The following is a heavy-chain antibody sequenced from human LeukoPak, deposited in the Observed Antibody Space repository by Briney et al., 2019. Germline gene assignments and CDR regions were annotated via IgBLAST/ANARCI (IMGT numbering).Heavy chain of an antibody. CDR3: ARDQDYYDSSGYYLIIDY. CDR2: IKQYESEK. CDR1: GFTFSSYW. V-gene: IGHV3-7*01. J-gene: IGHJ4*02. Sequence: GGSLRLSCAASGFTFSSYWMSWVRQAPAKGLEWVANIKQYESEKYYVDSVKGRFTISRDNAKNSLYLQMNSLRAEDTAVYDCARDQDYYDSSGYYLIIDYWGQGTLVTVSS. D-gene: IGHD3-22*01.